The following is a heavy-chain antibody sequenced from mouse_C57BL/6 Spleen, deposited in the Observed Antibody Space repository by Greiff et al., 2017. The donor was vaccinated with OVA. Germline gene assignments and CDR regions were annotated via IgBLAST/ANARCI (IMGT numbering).Heavy chain of an antibody. CDR2: INPSTGGT. D-gene: IGHD1-1*01. CDR3: ARHGSSYHYAMDY. Sequence: LVKPGASVKISCKASGYSFTGYYMHWVKQSSEKSLEWIGEINPSTGGTSYNQKFKGKATLTVDKSSSTAYMQLKSLTSEDSAVYYCARHGSSYHYAMDYWGQGTSVTVSS. J-gene: IGHJ4*01. V-gene: IGHV1-43*01. CDR1: GYSFTGYY.